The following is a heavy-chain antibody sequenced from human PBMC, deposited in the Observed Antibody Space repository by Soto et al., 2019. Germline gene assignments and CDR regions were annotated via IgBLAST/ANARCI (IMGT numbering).Heavy chain of an antibody. Sequence: GGSLRLSCAASGFTFSNAWMSWVRQAPGKGLEWVGRIKSKTDGGTTDYAAPVKGRFTISRDDSKNTLYLQMNSLKTEDTAVYYCTTATVVTPRPFDYWGQGTLVTVSS. J-gene: IGHJ4*02. CDR2: IKSKTDGGTT. D-gene: IGHD4-17*01. CDR3: TTATVVTPRPFDY. V-gene: IGHV3-15*01. CDR1: GFTFSNAW.